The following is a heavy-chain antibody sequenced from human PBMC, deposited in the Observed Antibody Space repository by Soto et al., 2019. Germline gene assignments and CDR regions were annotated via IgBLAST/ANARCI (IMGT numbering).Heavy chain of an antibody. Sequence: ASETLSLTCTVSGGSISSYYWSWIRQPPGKGLEWIGYIYYSGSTNYNPSLKSRVTISVDTSKNQFSLKLSSVTAADTAVYYCARGYYDSSGYSNWFDPWGQGTLVTVSS. CDR1: GGSISSYY. CDR3: ARGYYDSSGYSNWFDP. CDR2: IYYSGST. J-gene: IGHJ5*02. V-gene: IGHV4-59*01. D-gene: IGHD3-22*01.